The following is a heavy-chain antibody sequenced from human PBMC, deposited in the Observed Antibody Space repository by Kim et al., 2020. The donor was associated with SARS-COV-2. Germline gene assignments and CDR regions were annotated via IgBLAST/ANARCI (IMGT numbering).Heavy chain of an antibody. Sequence: DVDSVKGRFTMSIDNAKNSLYLQMSSLRTEDTAIYYCAALDSVQVPGGIWGQGTLVTVSS. J-gene: IGHJ4*02. CDR3: AALDSVQVPGGI. V-gene: IGHV3-7*01. D-gene: IGHD3-10*01.